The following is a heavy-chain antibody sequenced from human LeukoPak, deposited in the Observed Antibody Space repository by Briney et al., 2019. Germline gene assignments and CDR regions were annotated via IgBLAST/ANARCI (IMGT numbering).Heavy chain of an antibody. CDR3: ARLGWLQSWSVLDL. CDR1: GGSISSYY. V-gene: IGHV4-4*09. Sequence: SETLSLTCTVSGGSISSYYWSWIRQPPGKGLEWIGYIYTSGSTNYNPSLKSRVTISVDTSKNQFSLKLSSVTAADTAVYYCARLGWLQSWSVLDLWGRGTLVTVSS. CDR2: IYTSGST. J-gene: IGHJ2*01. D-gene: IGHD5-24*01.